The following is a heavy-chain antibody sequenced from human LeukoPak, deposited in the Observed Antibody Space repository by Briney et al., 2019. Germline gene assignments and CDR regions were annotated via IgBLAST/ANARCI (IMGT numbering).Heavy chain of an antibody. V-gene: IGHV4-31*03. Sequence: KPSQTLSLTCTVSGGSISSGGYYWSWIRQHPGKGLEWIGYIYYSGSTYYNPSLKSRVTISVDTSKNQFSLKLSSVTAADTAVYYCARVQTSGSYFGAFDVWGQGTMVTVSS. D-gene: IGHD1-26*01. J-gene: IGHJ3*01. CDR3: ARVQTSGSYFGAFDV. CDR2: IYYSGST. CDR1: GGSISSGGYY.